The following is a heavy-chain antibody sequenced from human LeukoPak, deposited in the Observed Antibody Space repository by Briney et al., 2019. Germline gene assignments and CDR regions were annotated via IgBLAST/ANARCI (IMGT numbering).Heavy chain of an antibody. CDR2: IYHSGST. CDR3: ASEEYRYYMDV. CDR1: GYSISSGYY. D-gene: IGHD2-2*02. V-gene: IGHV4-38-2*02. J-gene: IGHJ6*03. Sequence: SETLSPTCTVSGYSISSGYYWGWIRQPPGKGLEWIGSIYHSGSTYYNPSLKSRVTISVDTSKNQFSLKLSSVTAADTAVYYCASEEYRYYMDVWGKGTTVTVSS.